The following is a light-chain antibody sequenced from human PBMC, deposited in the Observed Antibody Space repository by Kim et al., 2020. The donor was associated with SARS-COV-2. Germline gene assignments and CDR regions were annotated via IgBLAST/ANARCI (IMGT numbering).Light chain of an antibody. CDR3: QQYHTGST. V-gene: IGKV1-5*03. CDR1: QNVQNW. CDR2: KAS. Sequence: SASGGDTLTITCRASQNVQNWVAWYQQKPGQVPKLLVEKASHLQSGVPPRFSGSGFGSHFTLTITTLQPDDFASYYCQQYHTGSTFGQGTKVDIK. J-gene: IGKJ1*01.